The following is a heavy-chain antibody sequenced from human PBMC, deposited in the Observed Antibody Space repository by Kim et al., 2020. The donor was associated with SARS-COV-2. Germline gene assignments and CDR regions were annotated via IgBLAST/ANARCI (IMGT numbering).Heavy chain of an antibody. J-gene: IGHJ4*02. CDR1: GFTFGTYA. CDR2: VGDSGIAT. D-gene: IGHD6-13*01. CDR3: AKGGPSRHTYSSSATFFDF. Sequence: GGSLRLSCAASGFTFGTYAMSWVRQAPGKGLEWVSTVGDSGIATYYADSVEGRFTISRDNSNNFLYLLMNSLRADDTAVYYCAKGGPSRHTYSSSATFFDFWGRGTQVTVSS. V-gene: IGHV3-23*01.